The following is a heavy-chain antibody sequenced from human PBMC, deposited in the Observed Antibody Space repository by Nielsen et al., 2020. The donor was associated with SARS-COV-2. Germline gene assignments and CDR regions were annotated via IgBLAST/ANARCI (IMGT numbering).Heavy chain of an antibody. Sequence: GSLRLSCAASGFTFDDYGMSWVRQAPGKGLEWVSGINWNGGSTGYADSVKGRFTISRDNSKNTVYLQMNSLRPEDTAAYYCARDRDRGIVATIVDYWGQGTLVTVSS. J-gene: IGHJ4*02. V-gene: IGHV3-20*04. CDR1: GFTFDDYG. CDR3: ARDRDRGIVATIVDY. D-gene: IGHD5-12*01. CDR2: INWNGGST.